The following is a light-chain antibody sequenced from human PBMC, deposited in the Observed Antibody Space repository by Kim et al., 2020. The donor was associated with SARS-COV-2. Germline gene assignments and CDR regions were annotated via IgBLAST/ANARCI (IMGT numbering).Light chain of an antibody. CDR2: GAS. Sequence: EIVMTQSPATLSVSPGERATLSCRASQSVSSNLAWYQQKPGQAPRLLIYGASTRATGIPARFSGSGSGTEFTLTISSLQSEDVAVYYCQQYNNWPLMYTFGQGTKLEI. CDR1: QSVSSN. V-gene: IGKV3-15*01. J-gene: IGKJ2*01. CDR3: QQYNNWPLMYT.